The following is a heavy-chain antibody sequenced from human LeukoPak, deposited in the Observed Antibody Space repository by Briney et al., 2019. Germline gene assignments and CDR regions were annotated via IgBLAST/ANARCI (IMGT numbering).Heavy chain of an antibody. J-gene: IGHJ4*02. CDR2: FEPEDGET. V-gene: IGHV1-24*01. CDR1: GYSLTKLS. Sequence: ASVKVSCRVSGYSLTKLSMNWVRQPPGKGLEWMGGFEPEDGETIYAQKCQGRVTVTEHTSADPAYIELSSLRSEDTAVYFCATTSDALRFLALLDYGGQGIRVTVSS. CDR3: ATTSDALRFLALLDY. D-gene: IGHD3-3*01.